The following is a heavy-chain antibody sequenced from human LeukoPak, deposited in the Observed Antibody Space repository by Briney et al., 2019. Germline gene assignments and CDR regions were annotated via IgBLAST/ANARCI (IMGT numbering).Heavy chain of an antibody. CDR3: ARGVTMVRGGPARYGMDV. J-gene: IGHJ6*04. Sequence: PSETLSLTCAVYGGSFSGYYWSWIRQPPGKGLEWIGEINHSGSTNYNPSLKSRVTISVGTSKNQFSLKLSSVTAADTAVYYCARGVTMVRGGPARYGMDVWGKGTTVTVSS. CDR2: INHSGST. V-gene: IGHV4-34*01. D-gene: IGHD3-10*01. CDR1: GGSFSGYY.